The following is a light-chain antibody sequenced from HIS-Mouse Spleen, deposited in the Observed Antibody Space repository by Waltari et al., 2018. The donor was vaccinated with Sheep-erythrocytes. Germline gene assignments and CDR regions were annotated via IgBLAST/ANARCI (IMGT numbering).Light chain of an antibody. CDR1: QSISSY. CDR3: QQSYSTPPT. J-gene: IGKJ4*01. V-gene: IGKV1-39*01. CDR2: AAS. Sequence: DIQMTQSPSSLSASVGDRVTITCRASQSISSYLNWYQQKPGKAPKLLIYAASSLQSGVPSRFSGSGSGIDFTLTISSLQPEDFATYYCQQSYSTPPTFGGVTKVEIK.